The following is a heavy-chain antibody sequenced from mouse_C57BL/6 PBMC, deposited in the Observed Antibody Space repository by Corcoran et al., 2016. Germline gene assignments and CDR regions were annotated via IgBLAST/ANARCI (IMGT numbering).Heavy chain of an antibody. CDR1: GYTFTDYY. CDR3: ARWYYGSNYAMDY. CDR2: INPYNGGT. J-gene: IGHJ4*01. V-gene: IGHV1-19*01. Sequence: EVQLQQSGPVLVKPGASVKMSCKASGYTFTDYYMNWVKQSHGKSLEWIGVINPYNGGTSYNQKFKGKATLTVDKSSSTAYMELNSLTSEDSAVYYCARWYYGSNYAMDYWGQGTSVTVSS. D-gene: IGHD1-1*01.